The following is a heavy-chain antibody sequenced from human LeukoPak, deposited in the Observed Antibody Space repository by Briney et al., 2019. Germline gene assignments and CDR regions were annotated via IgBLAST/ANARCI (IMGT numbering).Heavy chain of an antibody. D-gene: IGHD4-17*01. J-gene: IGHJ4*02. V-gene: IGHV4-59*01. CDR2: IYYSGST. CDR1: GGSISSYY. CDR3: ARVDGDYVYYFDY. Sequence: SENLSLNCTVSGGSISSYYWSWIRQPPGKGLEWIGNIYYSGSTNYNPSLKSRVNISVDTSKNQFSLKLSSVTAADTAVYYCARVDGDYVYYFDYWGQGTLVTVSS.